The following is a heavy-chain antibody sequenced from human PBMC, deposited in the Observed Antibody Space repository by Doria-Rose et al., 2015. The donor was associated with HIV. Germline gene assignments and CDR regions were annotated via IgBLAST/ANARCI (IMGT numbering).Heavy chain of an antibody. V-gene: IGHV4-34*01. J-gene: IGHJ6*02. D-gene: IGHD1-1*01. Sequence: QVQLQQWDAGLVKPSGTLSLTCAVFGGSFSGYYWSWIRQPPGKGLEWIGEINHSGSTNCKTSLKSRVTISLDTSKNLFSLKLSSVTAADTAVYYCARGLLRGGWNDVDYYYGMDVWGQGTTVTVSS. CDR2: INHSGST. CDR3: ARGLLRGGWNDVDYYYGMDV. CDR1: GGSFSGYY.